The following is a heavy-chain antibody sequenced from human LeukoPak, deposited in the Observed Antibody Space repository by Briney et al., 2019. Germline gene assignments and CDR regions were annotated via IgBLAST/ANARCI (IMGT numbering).Heavy chain of an antibody. CDR3: ANEIRPNDY. CDR2: ISISGSKT. CDR1: EFDLSNHA. J-gene: IGHJ4*02. D-gene: IGHD4-17*01. Sequence: GSLRPSCAASEFDLSNHAMTWVRQAPGKGLEWVSAISISGSKTYYADSVKGRFTISRDNSKNTLYLQMNSLRAEDTAVYYCANEIRPNDYWGQGTQVTVSS. V-gene: IGHV3-23*01.